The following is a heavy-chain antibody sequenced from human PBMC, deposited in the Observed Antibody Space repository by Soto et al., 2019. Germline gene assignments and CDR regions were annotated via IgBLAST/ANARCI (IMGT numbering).Heavy chain of an antibody. CDR3: AKDLITMIVVVPKGDAFDI. CDR2: ISGSGVST. Sequence: GGSLRLSCAASGFTFSSYAMGWVRQAPWKGLEWVSAISGSGVSTYYADSVKGRFTISRDNSKNTLYLQMNSLRAEDTAVYYCAKDLITMIVVVPKGDAFDIWGQGTMVAVSS. J-gene: IGHJ3*02. V-gene: IGHV3-23*01. CDR1: GFTFSSYA. D-gene: IGHD3-22*01.